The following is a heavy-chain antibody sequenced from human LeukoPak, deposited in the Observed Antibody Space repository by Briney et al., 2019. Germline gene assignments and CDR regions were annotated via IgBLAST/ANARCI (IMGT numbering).Heavy chain of an antibody. J-gene: IGHJ4*02. CDR3: ASDLATTHYYFDY. CDR2: IYSGGST. Sequence: GGSLRLSCAPSGFTVSSNYMSWVRQAPGKGLEWVSVIYSGGSTYYADSVKGRFTISRDNSKNTLYLQMNSLRAEDTALYYCASDLATTHYYFDYWGQGTLVTVSS. CDR1: GFTVSSNY. V-gene: IGHV3-66*01. D-gene: IGHD4-11*01.